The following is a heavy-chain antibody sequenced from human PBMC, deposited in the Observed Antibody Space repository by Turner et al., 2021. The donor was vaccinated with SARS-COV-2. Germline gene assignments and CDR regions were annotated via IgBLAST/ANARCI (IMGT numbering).Heavy chain of an antibody. CDR2: IKSKIDGGTV. Sequence: EVQLVVSGGGLVEPGGSLRVACAASGFTFSTTWMTWVRKAPGKGLEGVGRIKSKIDGGTVDYAAPVKGRFTISRDDSEDTLYMQMNSLKTEDTAVYYCATANKFYDYMDVWGEGATVTVSS. V-gene: IGHV3-15*01. J-gene: IGHJ6*03. CDR3: ATANKFYDYMDV. CDR1: GFTFSTTW.